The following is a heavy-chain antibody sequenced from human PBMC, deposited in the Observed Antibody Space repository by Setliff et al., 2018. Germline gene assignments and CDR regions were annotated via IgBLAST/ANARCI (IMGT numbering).Heavy chain of an antibody. CDR2: INTSGTT. Sequence: PSETLSLTCTVYGDSFSDYYWSWIRQPAGKELEWIGRINTSGTTRYNPSLRSRATLSVDESMNRFSLNLNSVTAADTAVYYCAGGLPGDYDFNCFDTWGQGALVTVSS. D-gene: IGHD3-3*01. V-gene: IGHV4-4*07. CDR3: AGGLPGDYDFNCFDT. CDR1: GDSFSDYY. J-gene: IGHJ5*02.